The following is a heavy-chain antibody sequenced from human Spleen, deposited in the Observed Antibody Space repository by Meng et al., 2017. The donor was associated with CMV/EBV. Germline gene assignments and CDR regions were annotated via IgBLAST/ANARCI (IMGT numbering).Heavy chain of an antibody. D-gene: IGHD3-16*01. CDR3: ARDRGGYYYGMDV. Sequence: GESLKISCAASGFTFSSYAMSWVRQAPGKGLEWVSAVSDSGGSTYYADSVKGRFTISRDNSKNTLYLQMNSLRAEDTAVYYCARDRGGYYYGMDVWGQGTTVTVSS. J-gene: IGHJ6*02. CDR1: GFTFSSYA. V-gene: IGHV3-23*01. CDR2: VSDSGGST.